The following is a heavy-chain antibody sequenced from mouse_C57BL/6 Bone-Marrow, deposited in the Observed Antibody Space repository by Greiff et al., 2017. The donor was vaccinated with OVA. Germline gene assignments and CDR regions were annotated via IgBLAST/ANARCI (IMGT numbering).Heavy chain of an antibody. CDR2: ISGGGGNT. J-gene: IGHJ4*01. Sequence: EVQGVESGGGLVKPGGSLKLSCAASGFTFSSYTMSWVRQTPEKRLEWVATISGGGGNTYYPDSVKGRFTISRDNAKNTLYLQMSSLRSEDTALYYCARRAQATLYYAMDYWGQGTSVTVSS. D-gene: IGHD3-2*02. V-gene: IGHV5-9*01. CDR1: GFTFSSYT. CDR3: ARRAQATLYYAMDY.